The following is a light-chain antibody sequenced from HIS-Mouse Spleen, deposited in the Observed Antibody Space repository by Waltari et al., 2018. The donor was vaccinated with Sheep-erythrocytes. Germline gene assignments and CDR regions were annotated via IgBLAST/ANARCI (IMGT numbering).Light chain of an antibody. CDR3: QKYNSAPLT. CDR1: QSVSSY. J-gene: IGKJ3*01. CDR2: DAS. Sequence: EIVLTQSPATLSLSPGERATLSCRASQSVSSYLAWYQQKPGQAPRLLIYDASNRATGIPARFSGSGSGTDFTLTISRLEPEDFAVYYCQKYNSAPLTFGPGTKVDIK. V-gene: IGKV3-11*01.